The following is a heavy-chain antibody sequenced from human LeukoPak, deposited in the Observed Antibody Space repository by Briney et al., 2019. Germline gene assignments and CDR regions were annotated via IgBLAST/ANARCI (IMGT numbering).Heavy chain of an antibody. Sequence: GGSLRLSCGASGFTFSRYDMHWVRQAPGKGLEWVAYIRKDGSDKYYVDSVKGRFTISRDSSKNMVYLQMNGLRAEGTAVYYCAKDSNWAFDYWGQGTLVSVSS. CDR3: AKDSNWAFDY. D-gene: IGHD7-27*01. CDR1: GFTFSRYD. CDR2: IRKDGSDK. V-gene: IGHV3-30*02. J-gene: IGHJ4*02.